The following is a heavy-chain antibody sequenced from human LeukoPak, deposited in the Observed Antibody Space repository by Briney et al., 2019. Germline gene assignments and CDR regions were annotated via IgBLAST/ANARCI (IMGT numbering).Heavy chain of an antibody. CDR3: ARDQSGGFYSSSWYVDY. J-gene: IGHJ4*02. V-gene: IGHV3-11*01. Sequence: PGGSLRLSCAASGFTFSDYYMSWIRQAPGKWLEWVSYISSSGSTIYYADSVKGRFTISRDNAKNSLYLQMNSLRAEDTAVYYCARDQSGGFYSSSWYVDYWGQGTLVTVSS. CDR2: ISSSGSTI. CDR1: GFTFSDYY. D-gene: IGHD6-13*01.